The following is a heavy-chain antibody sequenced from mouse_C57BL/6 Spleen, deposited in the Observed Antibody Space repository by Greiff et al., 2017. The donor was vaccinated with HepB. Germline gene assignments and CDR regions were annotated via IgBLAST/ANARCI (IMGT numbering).Heavy chain of an antibody. J-gene: IGHJ1*03. Sequence: EVHLVESGGGLVQPGGSLSLSCAASGFTFTDYYMSWVRQPPGKALEWLGFIRNKANGDTTEYSASVKGRFTISRDNSQSILYLQMNALRAEDSATYYCARSRITTVVAPYCYFDVWGTGTTVTVSS. CDR2: IRNKANGDTT. V-gene: IGHV7-3*01. CDR3: ARSRITTVVAPYCYFDV. D-gene: IGHD1-1*01. CDR1: GFTFTDYY.